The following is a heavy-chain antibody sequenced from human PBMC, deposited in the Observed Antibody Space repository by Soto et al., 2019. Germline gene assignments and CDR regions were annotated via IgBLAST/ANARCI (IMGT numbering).Heavy chain of an antibody. CDR2: IWYDGSNK. D-gene: IGHD4-17*01. CDR1: GFSFSSYG. J-gene: IGHJ6*02. Sequence: QVQLVKSGGGVVQPGRSLRLSCAASGFSFSSYGLHWVRQAPGKGLEWVALIWYDGSNKYYADSVKDRFTISRDNSKNTLDLQMNSLRAEDTAVYYCARSPKDYGDYSRFYYGMDVWGQGTTVTVSS. CDR3: ARSPKDYGDYSRFYYGMDV. V-gene: IGHV3-33*01.